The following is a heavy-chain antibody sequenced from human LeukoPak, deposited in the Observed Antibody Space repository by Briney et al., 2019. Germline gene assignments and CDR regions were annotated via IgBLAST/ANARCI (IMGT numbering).Heavy chain of an antibody. Sequence: QPGGSLRLSCAASGFTFSSYEMNWVRQAPGKGLEWVSYISSSGSTIYYAGSVKGRFTISRDNAKNSLYLQMNSLRAEDTAVYYCARDSDILTGYGDFDYWGQGTLVTVSS. J-gene: IGHJ4*02. CDR2: ISSSGSTI. V-gene: IGHV3-48*03. CDR3: ARDSDILTGYGDFDY. CDR1: GFTFSSYE. D-gene: IGHD3-9*01.